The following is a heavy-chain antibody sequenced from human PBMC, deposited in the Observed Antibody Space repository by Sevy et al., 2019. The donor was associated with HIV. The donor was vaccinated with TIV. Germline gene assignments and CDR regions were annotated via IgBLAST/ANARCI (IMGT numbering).Heavy chain of an antibody. CDR3: ARIGKGYSYGPPPWY. Sequence: GGSLRLSCAASGFTFSRYAMHWVRQAPGKGLEWVAVISYDGGNKYFTDSLKGRFTISRDNSKNTLILQMNSLRPEDTAVYYCARIGKGYSYGPPPWYWGQGTLVTVSS. CDR1: GFTFSRYA. CDR2: ISYDGGNK. V-gene: IGHV3-30-3*01. D-gene: IGHD5-18*01. J-gene: IGHJ4*02.